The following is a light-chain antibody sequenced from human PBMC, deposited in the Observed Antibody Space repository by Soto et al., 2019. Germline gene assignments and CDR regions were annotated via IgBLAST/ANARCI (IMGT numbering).Light chain of an antibody. Sequence: DIQMTQSPSTLSASVGDRVTITCRASEKINKWLAWYQQKPGKAPKLLISDASSLESGVPSRFSGSGSGTEFTLTISSLQPEDVAIYYCQKFTSAPFTFGGGTKVDIK. J-gene: IGKJ4*01. CDR3: QKFTSAPFT. CDR2: DAS. CDR1: EKINKW. V-gene: IGKV1-5*01.